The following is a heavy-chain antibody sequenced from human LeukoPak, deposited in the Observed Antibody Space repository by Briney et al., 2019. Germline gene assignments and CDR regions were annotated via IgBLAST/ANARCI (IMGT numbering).Heavy chain of an antibody. J-gene: IGHJ4*02. CDR3: ARDSSGSDHFDN. V-gene: IGHV3-21*01. D-gene: IGHD3-10*01. Sequence: PGGSLRLSCAASGFTVSTHCMNWVRQAPGKGLEWVSSIYSSSSLLYYAAARKGRFSISRDNAKNKLYLQMNSLRAEDTAVYYCARDSSGSDHFDNWGQGTLVTVSS. CDR1: GFTVSTHC. CDR2: IYSSSSLL.